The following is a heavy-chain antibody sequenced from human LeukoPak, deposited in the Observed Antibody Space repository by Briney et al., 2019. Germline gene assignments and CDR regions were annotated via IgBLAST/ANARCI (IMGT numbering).Heavy chain of an antibody. Sequence: GGSLRLSCAASGFTFSSYAMHWVRQAPGKGLEWVAVISYDGSNKYYADSVKGRFTISRDNSKNTLYLQMNSLRAEDTAVYYCARDEASPAATRAFGYWGQGTLVTVSS. V-gene: IGHV3-30-3*01. J-gene: IGHJ4*02. CDR3: ARDEASPAATRAFGY. CDR1: GFTFSSYA. CDR2: ISYDGSNK. D-gene: IGHD2-15*01.